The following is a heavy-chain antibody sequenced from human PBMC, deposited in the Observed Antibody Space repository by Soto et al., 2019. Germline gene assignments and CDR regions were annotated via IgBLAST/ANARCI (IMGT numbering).Heavy chain of an antibody. CDR2: MKQDGSEK. D-gene: IGHD5-12*01. CDR3: ARALRGYGGYAFDY. CDR1: GFTFNTYW. J-gene: IGHJ4*02. Sequence: PGGSLRLSCAASGFTFNTYWMTWVRQTPGKGLKWVANMKQDGSEKYYVDSVKGRFTISRDNAKNSLYLQMNSLRAEDTAVYYCARALRGYGGYAFDYWGQGTLVTVSS. V-gene: IGHV3-7*01.